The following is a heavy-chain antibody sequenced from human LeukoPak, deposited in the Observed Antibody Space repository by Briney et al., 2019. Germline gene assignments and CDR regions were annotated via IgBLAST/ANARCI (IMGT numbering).Heavy chain of an antibody. CDR2: IYYSGST. V-gene: IGHV4-39*01. D-gene: IGHD5-18*01. CDR3: ARHDFFRRNGGYTYGHYDIDY. J-gene: IGHJ4*02. CDR1: GGSISSSSYY. Sequence: PSETLSLTCTVSGGSISSSSYYWGWIRQPPGKGLEWIGSIYYSGSTYYNPSLKSRVTISVDTSKNQFSLKLSSVTAADTAVYYCARHDFFRRNGGYTYGHYDIDYWGQGTLVTVSS.